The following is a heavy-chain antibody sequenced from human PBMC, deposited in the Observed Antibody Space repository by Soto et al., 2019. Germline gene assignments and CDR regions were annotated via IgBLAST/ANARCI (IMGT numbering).Heavy chain of an antibody. D-gene: IGHD5-18*01. Sequence: QVQLVQSGAEVKKPGSSVNVSCKASGGTFSSYAISWVRQAPGQGLEWMGGIIPIFGTANYAQKFQGRVTITADESTSTAYMELSSLRSEDTAVYYCARSRGQRIQLWSQTEYFDYWGQGTLVTVSS. J-gene: IGHJ4*02. CDR1: GGTFSSYA. CDR2: IIPIFGTA. CDR3: ARSRGQRIQLWSQTEYFDY. V-gene: IGHV1-69*01.